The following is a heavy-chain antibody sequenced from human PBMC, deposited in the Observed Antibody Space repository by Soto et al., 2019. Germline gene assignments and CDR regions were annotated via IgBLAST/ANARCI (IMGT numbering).Heavy chain of an antibody. CDR2: IYWNDDK. V-gene: IGHV2-5*01. Sequence: QITLKESGPTLVRPTQTLTLTCTFSGFSLSTSGLGVGWIRQPPGKALEWLALIYWNDDKRYSPSLKARLTITKDTSKNQVVLTMTNMDPVDTATYYCAHRPSGWYLFDYWGQGTLVPVSS. D-gene: IGHD6-19*01. J-gene: IGHJ4*02. CDR1: GFSLSTSGLG. CDR3: AHRPSGWYLFDY.